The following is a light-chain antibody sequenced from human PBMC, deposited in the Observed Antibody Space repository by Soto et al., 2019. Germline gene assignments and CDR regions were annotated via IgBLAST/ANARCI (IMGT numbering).Light chain of an antibody. V-gene: IGKV1-39*01. CDR1: QIISTY. CDR2: GAS. J-gene: IGKJ4*01. Sequence: DIQMTQSPSSLSASVGDRFTFTCRASQIISTYLNWYEQKPGKAPNLLIYGASNLQSGVPSRFSGGGSGTDFTLTISSLQPEDFGTYYCQQSYTSPVTFGGGTKVDIK. CDR3: QQSYTSPVT.